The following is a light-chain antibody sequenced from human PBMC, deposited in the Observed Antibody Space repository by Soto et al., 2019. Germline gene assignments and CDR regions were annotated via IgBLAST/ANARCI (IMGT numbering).Light chain of an antibody. CDR2: WAS. Sequence: DIVMTQSPDSLAVSLGERATINCKSSQNILYNSISKNYLAWYQQKPGQPPKLLIYWASTRESGVPDRSSGSGSGTDFTLTISSLQAEDVAVYYCQQYYSTPPTFGQGTKVEIK. V-gene: IGKV4-1*01. CDR1: QNILYNSISKNY. CDR3: QQYYSTPPT. J-gene: IGKJ1*01.